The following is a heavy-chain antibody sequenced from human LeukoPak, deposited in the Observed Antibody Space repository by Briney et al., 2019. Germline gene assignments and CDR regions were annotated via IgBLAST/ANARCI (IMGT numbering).Heavy chain of an antibody. CDR2: INQSGST. J-gene: IGHJ4*02. D-gene: IGHD3-10*01. CDR1: GGSFSGYY. V-gene: IGHV4-34*01. CDR3: ARLVPRYGSGSQSDY. Sequence: PSETLSLTCAVYGGSFSGYYWSWTRQPPGKGLEWIGEINQSGSTNYNPSLKSRVTISVDTSKNQFSLKLSSVTAADTAVYYCARLVPRYGSGSQSDYWGQGTLVTVSS.